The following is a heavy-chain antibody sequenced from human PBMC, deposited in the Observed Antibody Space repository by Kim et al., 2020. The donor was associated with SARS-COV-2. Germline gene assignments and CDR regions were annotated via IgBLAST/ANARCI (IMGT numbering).Heavy chain of an antibody. CDR1: GFTFRSHG. D-gene: IGHD3-22*01. CDR2: ISDDGSGR. J-gene: IGHJ5*02. Sequence: GGSLRLSCIASGFTFRSHGIHWVRQALGKGLEWVAVISDDGSGRYYADSVKGRFTISRDDSENTVYLQLNTLTIEDMAMYYCARDLSGHYSIDHWGQGTL. CDR3: ARDLSGHYSIDH. V-gene: IGHV3-30*03.